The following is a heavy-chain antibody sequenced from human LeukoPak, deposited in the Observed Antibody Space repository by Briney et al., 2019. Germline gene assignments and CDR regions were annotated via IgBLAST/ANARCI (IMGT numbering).Heavy chain of an antibody. CDR2: IYYSGST. CDR1: GGSISSGDYY. Sequence: PSQTLSLTCTVSGGSISSGDYYWSWIRQPPGKGLEWIGYIYYSGSTYYNPSLKNRVTISVDTSKNQFSLKLSSVTAADTAVYYWAGGGPTDDYWGQGPLVTVSS. D-gene: IGHD4-17*01. V-gene: IGHV4-30-4*08. J-gene: IGHJ4*02. CDR3: AGGGPTDDY.